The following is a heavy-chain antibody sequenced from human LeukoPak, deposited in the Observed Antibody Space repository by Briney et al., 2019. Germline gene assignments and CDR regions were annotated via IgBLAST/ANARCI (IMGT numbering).Heavy chain of an antibody. CDR2: MNPNSGNT. D-gene: IGHD5-12*01. CDR3: ARAGYDLDYYYYMDV. Sequence: GASVKVSCKASGYTFTSYDINWVRQATGQGLEWMGWMNPNSGNTGYAQKFQGRVTITRNTSISTAYMELSSLRSEDTAVYYCARAGYDLDYYYYMDVWGKGTTVTVSS. J-gene: IGHJ6*03. CDR1: GYTFTSYD. V-gene: IGHV1-8*01.